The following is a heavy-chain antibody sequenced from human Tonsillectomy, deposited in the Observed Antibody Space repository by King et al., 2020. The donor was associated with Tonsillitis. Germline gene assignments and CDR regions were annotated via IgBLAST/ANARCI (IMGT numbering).Heavy chain of an antibody. CDR2: IYYSGST. D-gene: IGHD3-22*01. CDR1: GGSISSYY. J-gene: IGHJ4*02. CDR3: ARDSSGYYPDY. V-gene: IGHV4-59*08. Sequence: QLQESGPGLVKPSETLSLTCTVSGGSISSYYWSWIRQPPGKGLEWIGYIYYSGSTNYNPSLKSRVTISVDTSKNQFSLKLSSVTAADTAVYYCARDSSGYYPDYWGQGTLVTVSS.